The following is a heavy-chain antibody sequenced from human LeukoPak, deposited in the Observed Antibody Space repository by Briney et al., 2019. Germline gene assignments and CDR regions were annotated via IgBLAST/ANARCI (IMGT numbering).Heavy chain of an antibody. D-gene: IGHD3-22*01. Sequence: PGGSLRLSCSASGFTFSNYAMHWVRQAPGKGLEDVSVISSTGGSTYYADSVKGRFTVSRDNSKNTLYLQMSSLRAEDTAVYYCVKECLVIINYYFDYWGQGTLVTVSS. J-gene: IGHJ4*02. CDR3: VKECLVIINYYFDY. V-gene: IGHV3-64D*06. CDR1: GFTFSNYA. CDR2: ISSTGGST.